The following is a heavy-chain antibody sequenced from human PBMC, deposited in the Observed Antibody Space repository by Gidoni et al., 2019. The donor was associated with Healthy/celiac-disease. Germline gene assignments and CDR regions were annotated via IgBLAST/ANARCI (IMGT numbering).Heavy chain of an antibody. Sequence: QVQLQESGPGLVKPSETLSLTCTVSGGSISSYYWRWIRQPPGKGLEWIGYLCYSGSTNYNPSLKSRVTISVDTSKNQFSLKLSSVTAADTAVYYCARDRGYDSSGYYYGNWFDPWGQGTLVTVSS. V-gene: IGHV4-59*01. CDR2: LCYSGST. J-gene: IGHJ5*02. D-gene: IGHD3-22*01. CDR1: GGSISSYY. CDR3: ARDRGYDSSGYYYGNWFDP.